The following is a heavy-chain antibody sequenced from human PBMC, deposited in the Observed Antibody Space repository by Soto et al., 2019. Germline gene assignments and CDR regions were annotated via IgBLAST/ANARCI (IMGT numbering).Heavy chain of an antibody. J-gene: IGHJ3*02. CDR1: GGSISSSNW. CDR3: ARETAVAVNAFDI. V-gene: IGHV4-4*02. CDR2: IYHSGST. Sequence: SETLSLTCAVSGGSISSSNWWGWVRQPPGKGLEWIGEIYHSGSTNYNPSLKSRVTISVDKSKNQFSLKLSSVTAADTAVYYCARETAVAVNAFDIWGQGTMVTVSS. D-gene: IGHD6-19*01.